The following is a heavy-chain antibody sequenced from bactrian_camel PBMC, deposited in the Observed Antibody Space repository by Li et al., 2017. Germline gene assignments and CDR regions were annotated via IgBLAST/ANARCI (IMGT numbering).Heavy chain of an antibody. V-gene: IGHV3-3*01. CDR3: AADTVRWTCSWFKTDYPH. D-gene: IGHD6*01. CDR2: MYRTGSST. Sequence: HVQLVESGGGSVQAGGSLRLSCVASGYIASRYCMGWFRQAPGKEREAVATMYRTGSSTYYADSVKGRFTISQDNAKNTLFLDMNNLEPEDTAMYYCAADTVRWTCSWFKTDYPHWGQGTQVTVS. CDR1: GYIASRYC. J-gene: IGHJ4*01.